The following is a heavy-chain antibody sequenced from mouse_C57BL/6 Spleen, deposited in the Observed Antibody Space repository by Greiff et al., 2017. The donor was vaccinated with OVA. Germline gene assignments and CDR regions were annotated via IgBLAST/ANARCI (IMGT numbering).Heavy chain of an antibody. Sequence: VQLQQPGAELVKPGASVKLSCKASGYTFTSYWMHWVKQRPGRGLEWIGRIDPTSGGTKYNEKFKSKATLTVDKPSSTAYMQLSSLTSEDSAVYYCAREGYGSSLEDYFDYWGQGTTLTVSS. CDR2: IDPTSGGT. V-gene: IGHV1-72*01. D-gene: IGHD1-1*01. J-gene: IGHJ2*01. CDR1: GYTFTSYW. CDR3: AREGYGSSLEDYFDY.